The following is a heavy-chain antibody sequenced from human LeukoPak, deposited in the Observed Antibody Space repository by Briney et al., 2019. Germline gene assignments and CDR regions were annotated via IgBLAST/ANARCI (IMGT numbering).Heavy chain of an antibody. V-gene: IGHV3-30*18. J-gene: IGHJ6*02. Sequence: GGSLRLSCAASGITFSSYGMHWVRQAPGKGLEWVAVISYDGSNKYYADSVKGRFTISRDNSKNTLYLQMNSLRAEDTAVYYCAKYSSLPPYYYYGMDVWGQGTTVTVSS. CDR1: GITFSSYG. CDR2: ISYDGSNK. D-gene: IGHD2-15*01. CDR3: AKYSSLPPYYYYGMDV.